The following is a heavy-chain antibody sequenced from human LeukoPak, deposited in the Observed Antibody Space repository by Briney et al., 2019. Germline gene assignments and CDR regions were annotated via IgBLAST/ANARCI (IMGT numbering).Heavy chain of an antibody. J-gene: IGHJ6*02. D-gene: IGHD6-19*01. CDR2: ISSRSDYI. V-gene: IGHV3-21*01. CDR3: AREGYISGWTRHYGMDA. CDR1: GFAFSNYY. Sequence: PGGSLRLSCAASGFAFSNYYMHWVRLAPGKGLEWVSCISSRSDYIYYADSLKGRLTISRDSTKNSLYLQMNNLGAEDTAVYYCAREGYISGWTRHYGMDAWGQGTTVTISS.